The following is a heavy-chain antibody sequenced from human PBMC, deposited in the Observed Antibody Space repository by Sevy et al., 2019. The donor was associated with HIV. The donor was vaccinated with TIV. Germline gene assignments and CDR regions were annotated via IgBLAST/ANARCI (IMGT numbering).Heavy chain of an antibody. Sequence: SETLSLTCTVSGDSINTYYWSWIRQPPGKGLEWIGYVSHSGNTNYNPSLKSRCSMSVDTSTNQFSLKVKSVTAADTAVYYCARLRWDLVVVPGATPGCYFDSWGQGTLVTVSS. CDR2: VSHSGNT. D-gene: IGHD2-2*02. V-gene: IGHV4-59*08. CDR1: GDSINTYY. J-gene: IGHJ4*02. CDR3: ARLRWDLVVVPGATPGCYFDS.